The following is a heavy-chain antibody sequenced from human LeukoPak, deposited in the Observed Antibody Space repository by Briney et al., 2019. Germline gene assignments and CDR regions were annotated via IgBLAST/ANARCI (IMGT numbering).Heavy chain of an antibody. CDR1: GFTFGDYA. J-gene: IGHJ4*02. D-gene: IGHD5-18*01. CDR3: TRVPNRIQVWLGPDY. CDR2: IRSTTYGGTT. V-gene: IGHV3-49*04. Sequence: GGSLRLSCTASGFTFGDYAMSWVRQAPGKGLEWVSFIRSTTYGGTTEYAASVKGRFTVSRDDSKSIAYLHMNSLNTEDTAVYYCTRVPNRIQVWLGPDYWGQGTLVTVSS.